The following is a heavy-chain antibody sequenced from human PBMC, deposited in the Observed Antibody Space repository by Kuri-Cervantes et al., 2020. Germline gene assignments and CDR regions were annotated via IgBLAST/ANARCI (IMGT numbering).Heavy chain of an antibody. CDR3: ARRGVRNWYFDL. Sequence: GESLKISCAASGFTFSRYDMHWVRQSTGKGLEWVSAFGSVGDTYYSDSVKGRFAISRDNAKNSLYLQMNSLRAEDTAVYYCARRGVRNWYFDLWGRGTLVTVSS. CDR1: GFTFSRYD. J-gene: IGHJ2*01. V-gene: IGHV3-13*01. D-gene: IGHD3-10*01. CDR2: FGSVGDT.